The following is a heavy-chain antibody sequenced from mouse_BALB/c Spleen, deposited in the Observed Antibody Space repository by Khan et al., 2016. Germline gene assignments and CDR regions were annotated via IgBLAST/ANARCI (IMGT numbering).Heavy chain of an antibody. J-gene: IGHJ3*01. CDR1: GFNIKDTY. V-gene: IGHV14-3*02. CDR2: IDPANGNT. CDR3: SRGVYDYEFAY. D-gene: IGHD2-4*01. Sequence: VQLQQSGAELVKPGASVKLSCTVSGFNIKDTYMHWVNQRPEQGLEWIGRIDPANGNTKYDPKFQDKATITADTSSNTAYLQLSSLTSEDTAVYYCSRGVYDYEFAYWGQGTLVTASA.